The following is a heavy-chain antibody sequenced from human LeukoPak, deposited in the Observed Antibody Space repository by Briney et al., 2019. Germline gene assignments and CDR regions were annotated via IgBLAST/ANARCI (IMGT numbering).Heavy chain of an antibody. V-gene: IGHV3-74*01. D-gene: IGHD4-17*01. J-gene: IGHJ4*02. CDR3: ANDDFGASGLPDY. CDR2: INGDGSST. CDR1: GLTFSSYW. Sequence: QPGGSLRLSCAASGLTFSSYWMHWVRQAPGKGLVWVARINGDGSSTNYADSVKGRFTISRDSAKNTLYLQMNSLRAEDTAVYYCANDDFGASGLPDYWGQGTLVTVSS.